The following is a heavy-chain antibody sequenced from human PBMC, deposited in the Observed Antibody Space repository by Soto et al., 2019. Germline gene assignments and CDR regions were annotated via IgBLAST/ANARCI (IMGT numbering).Heavy chain of an antibody. J-gene: IGHJ3*02. Sequence: GGSLRLSCAASGFTFSSYAMSWVRQAPGKGLEWVSAISGSGGSTYYADSVKGRFTISRDNSKNTLYLQMNSLRAEDTAVYYCAKDLGLVVTLSSAFDIWGQGTMVTVSS. V-gene: IGHV3-23*01. CDR1: GFTFSSYA. CDR2: ISGSGGST. CDR3: AKDLGLVVTLSSAFDI. D-gene: IGHD2-8*02.